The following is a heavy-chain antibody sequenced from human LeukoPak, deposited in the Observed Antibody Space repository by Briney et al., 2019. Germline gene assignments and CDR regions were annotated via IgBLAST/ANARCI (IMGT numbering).Heavy chain of an antibody. Sequence: ASVKVSCKVSGYTLTELSMHWVRQAPGKGLEWMGGFDPEDGETIYAQKFQGRVTMTEDTSTDTAYMELSSLRSEDTAVYYCATCGGSGGSCYGRNFDLWGRGTLVTVSS. D-gene: IGHD2-15*01. V-gene: IGHV1-24*01. CDR2: FDPEDGET. CDR1: GYTLTELS. CDR3: ATCGGSGGSCYGRNFDL. J-gene: IGHJ2*01.